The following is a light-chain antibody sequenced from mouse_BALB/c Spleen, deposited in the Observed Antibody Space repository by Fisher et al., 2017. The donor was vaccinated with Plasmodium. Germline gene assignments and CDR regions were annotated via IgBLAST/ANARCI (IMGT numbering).Light chain of an antibody. Sequence: DIVMTQTPLSLSVTIGQPASISCKSSQSLLDSDGKTYLNWLLQRPGQSPKRLIYLVSKLDSGVPDRFTGSGSVTEFKLKISRVEAEDLGLYYCLQGTHFPRTFGGGTRLEIK. V-gene: IGKV1-135*01. J-gene: IGKJ1*01. CDR2: LVS. CDR3: LQGTHFPRT. CDR1: QSLLDSDGKTY.